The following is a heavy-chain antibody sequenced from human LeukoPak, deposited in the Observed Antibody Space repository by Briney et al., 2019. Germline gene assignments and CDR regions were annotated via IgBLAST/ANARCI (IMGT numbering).Heavy chain of an antibody. V-gene: IGHV4-61*01. CDR1: GGSVSSGSYY. CDR2: IYYSGST. D-gene: IGHD6-13*01. J-gene: IGHJ5*02. Sequence: PSGTLSLTCTVSGGSVSSGSYYWSWIRQPPGKGLEWIGYIYYSGSTNYNPSLKSRVTISVDTSKNQFSLKLSSVTAADTAVYYCARVRGYSSSWYWFDPWGQGTLVTVSS. CDR3: ARVRGYSSSWYWFDP.